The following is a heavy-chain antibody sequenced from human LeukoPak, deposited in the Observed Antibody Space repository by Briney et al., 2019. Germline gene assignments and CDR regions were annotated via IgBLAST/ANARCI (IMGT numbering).Heavy chain of an antibody. D-gene: IGHD3-10*01. J-gene: IGHJ4*02. CDR3: ACLRVRGPPVRY. CDR2: IYYSGST. Sequence: PSETLSLTCTVSGGSISSSSYYWGWIRQPPGKGLEWIGSIYYSGSTYYNPSLKSRVTISVDTSKNQFSLKLSSVTAADTAVYYCACLRVRGPPVRYWGQGTLVTVSS. CDR1: GGSISSSSYY. V-gene: IGHV4-39*01.